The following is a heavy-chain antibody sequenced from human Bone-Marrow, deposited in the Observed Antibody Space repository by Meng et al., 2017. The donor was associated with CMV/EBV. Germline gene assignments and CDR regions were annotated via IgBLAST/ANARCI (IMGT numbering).Heavy chain of an antibody. CDR2: ISGGGSTT. D-gene: IGHD5/OR15-5a*01. J-gene: IGHJ4*02. Sequence: GGSLRLSCAASGFTFSSYAMNWVRQAPGKGLEWVSVISGGGSTTYYADSVKGRFTLSRDNSKNTVYLQMNSQRADDTAVYDGAKKVSGNAPLDYWGQGTLVTVSS. CDR3: AKKVSGNAPLDY. V-gene: IGHV3-23*01. CDR1: GFTFSSYA.